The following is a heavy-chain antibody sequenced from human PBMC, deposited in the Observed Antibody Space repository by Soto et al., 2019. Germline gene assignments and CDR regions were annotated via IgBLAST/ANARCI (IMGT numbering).Heavy chain of an antibody. CDR1: GGSFSGYY. D-gene: IGHD6-19*01. Sequence: TLSLTCAVYGGSFSGYYWSWIRQPPGKGLEWIGEINHSGSTNYNPSLKSRVTISVDTSKNQFSLKLSSVTAADTAVYYCARARRPVAGRNWFDPWGQGTLVTVSS. V-gene: IGHV4-34*01. J-gene: IGHJ5*02. CDR3: ARARRPVAGRNWFDP. CDR2: INHSGST.